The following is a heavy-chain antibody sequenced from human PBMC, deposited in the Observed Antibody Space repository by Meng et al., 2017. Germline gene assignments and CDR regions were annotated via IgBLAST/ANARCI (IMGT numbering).Heavy chain of an antibody. V-gene: IGHV3-30*01. J-gene: IGHJ6*02. CDR3: ARDKIRGGITMIVVVNRNYYYYYGMDV. CDR2: ISYDGSNK. Sequence: LSLTCAVYGGSFSGYYWSWVRQAPGKGLEWVAVISYDGSNKYYADSVKGRFTISRDNSKNTLYLQMNSLRAEDTAVYYCARDKIRGGITMIVVVNRNYYYYYGMDVWGQGTTVTVSS. D-gene: IGHD3-22*01. CDR1: GGSFSGYY.